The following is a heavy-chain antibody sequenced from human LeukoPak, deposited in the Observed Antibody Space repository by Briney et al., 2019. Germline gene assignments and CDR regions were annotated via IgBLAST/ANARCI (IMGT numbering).Heavy chain of an antibody. J-gene: IGHJ3*02. CDR2: IHTMVST. D-gene: IGHD6-6*01. V-gene: IGHV4-4*07. CDR1: GGSLSSYC. Sequence: PESLSLTCTVAGGSLSSYCWSWIRQPAGKGREWNGWIHTMVSTNYNPSLKIRVSMSVDTSTTQFSLKLSSVTVADTAVYVCARGIAARLDVFDSWGQVTIV. CDR3: ARGIAARLDVFDS.